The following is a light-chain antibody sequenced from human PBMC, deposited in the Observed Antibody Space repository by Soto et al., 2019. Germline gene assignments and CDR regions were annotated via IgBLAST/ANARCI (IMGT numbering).Light chain of an antibody. J-gene: IGLJ1*01. V-gene: IGLV2-14*01. Sequence: QSLLTQPASMSWSPGQSIPISCTGTRSEVGGYNHVPWYQQHPGKAPKLMIYGVSNRPAGISNRFSGSKSGNTASLTISGLQAEDEADYYCNSYTSGSALYVFGTGTKVTV. CDR2: GVS. CDR1: RSEVGGYNH. CDR3: NSYTSGSALYV.